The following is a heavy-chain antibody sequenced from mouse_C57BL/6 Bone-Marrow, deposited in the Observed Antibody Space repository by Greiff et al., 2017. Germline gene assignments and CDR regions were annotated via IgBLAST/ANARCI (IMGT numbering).Heavy chain of an antibody. V-gene: IGHV1-69*01. D-gene: IGHD1-1*01. CDR3: ASDGSSFCWYFDV. CDR2: IDPSDSYT. Sequence: QVQLQQPGAELVMPGASVKLSCKASGYTFTSYWMHWVKQRPGQGLEWIGEIDPSDSYTNYNQKFKGKSTMTVDKSSSTAYMQLSSLTSEDSAVYYCASDGSSFCWYFDVWGTGTTVTVSS. CDR1: GYTFTSYW. J-gene: IGHJ1*03.